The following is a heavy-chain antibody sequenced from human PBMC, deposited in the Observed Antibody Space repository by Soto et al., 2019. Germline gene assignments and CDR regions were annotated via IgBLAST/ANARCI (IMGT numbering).Heavy chain of an antibody. V-gene: IGHV3-48*03. J-gene: IGHJ4*02. CDR1: GFTFNSHE. CDR3: AKDYSSGWYGLDY. Sequence: PGGSLRLSCAGSGFTFNSHEMTWVRQAPGKGLEWISSISSSGGSIYYADSVKGRFTVSRDNAKNSLYLQMNSLRAEDTAVYYCAKDYSSGWYGLDYWGQGTLVTVSS. D-gene: IGHD6-19*01. CDR2: ISSSGGSI.